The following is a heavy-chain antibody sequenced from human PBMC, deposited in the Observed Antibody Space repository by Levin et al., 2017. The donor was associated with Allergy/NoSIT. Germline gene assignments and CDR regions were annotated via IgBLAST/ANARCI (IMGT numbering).Heavy chain of an antibody. V-gene: IGHV3-9*01. Sequence: GGSLRLSCEASGFTFDDYAMHWVRQVPGKGLEWVSGISWRGVDIGYADSVKGRFTISRDNDKNSLYLQMNRLRAEDTALYYCAKGLRSYSSTWPYYYYAMDVWGQGTTVIVSS. CDR2: ISWRGVDI. J-gene: IGHJ6*02. CDR1: GFTFDDYA. CDR3: AKGLRSYSSTWPYYYYAMDV. D-gene: IGHD6-13*01.